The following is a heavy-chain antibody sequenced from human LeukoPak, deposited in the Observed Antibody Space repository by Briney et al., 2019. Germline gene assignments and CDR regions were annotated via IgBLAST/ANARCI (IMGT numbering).Heavy chain of an antibody. CDR3: ARRGGYYGSGSHWFDP. D-gene: IGHD3-10*01. J-gene: IGHJ5*02. CDR2: ISAYNGNT. CDR1: GYTFTSYG. V-gene: IGHV1-18*01. Sequence: GASVTVSCMASGYTFTSYGISWVRQAPGQGLEWMGWISAYNGNTNYAQKLQGRVTMTTDTSTSTAYMELRSLRSDDTAVYYCARRGGYYGSGSHWFDPWGQGTLVTVSS.